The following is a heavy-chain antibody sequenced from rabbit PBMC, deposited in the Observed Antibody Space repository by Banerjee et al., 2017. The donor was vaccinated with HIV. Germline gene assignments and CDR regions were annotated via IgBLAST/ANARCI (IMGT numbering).Heavy chain of an antibody. CDR3: ARGGGYAYATSYFNL. CDR2: IYTGSSGST. D-gene: IGHD6-1*01. V-gene: IGHV1S43*01. J-gene: IGHJ4*01. Sequence: QSLEESGGDLVKPGASLTLTCTASGFSFSSSYYMCWVRQAPGKGLEWIGCIYTGSSGSTWYASWVNGRFTISRSTSLNTVDLKMTSLTAADTATYFCARGGGYAYATSYFNLWGQGTLVTVS. CDR1: GFSFSSSYY.